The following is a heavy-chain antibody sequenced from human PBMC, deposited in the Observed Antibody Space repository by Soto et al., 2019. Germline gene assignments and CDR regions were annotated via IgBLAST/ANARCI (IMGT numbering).Heavy chain of an antibody. CDR1: GFTFSDYA. J-gene: IGHJ3*02. Sequence: DVQLLESGGDLVQPGGSLRLSCGVSGFTFSDYAMTWVRQAPGKGLEWVSSITRSGDGTYYAESVKGRFSISRDNSKNALSLQMSSLRAEDTAVYYCVGDPGGLEGFDIWGRGTRVTVSS. D-gene: IGHD3-16*01. V-gene: IGHV3-23*01. CDR3: VGDPGGLEGFDI. CDR2: ITRSGDGT.